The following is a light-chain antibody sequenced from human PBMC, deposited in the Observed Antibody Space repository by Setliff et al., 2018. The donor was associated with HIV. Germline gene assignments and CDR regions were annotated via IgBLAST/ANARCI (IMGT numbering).Light chain of an antibody. CDR2: EVS. J-gene: IGLJ3*02. CDR3: TSYTASNTLV. CDR1: TSDVGGYNY. Sequence: QSALAQPASVSGSPGQSITISCTGTTSDVGGYNYVSWYQHHPGKAPKVLIYEVSYRPSGVSNRFSGSKSGNTASLTISGLQAEDEADYYCTSYTASNTLVFGGGTQLTV. V-gene: IGLV2-14*01.